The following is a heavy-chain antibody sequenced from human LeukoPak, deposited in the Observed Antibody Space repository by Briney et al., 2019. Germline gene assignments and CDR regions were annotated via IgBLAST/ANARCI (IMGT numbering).Heavy chain of an antibody. CDR3: ARGNPGPITIPMGGYYYYYMDV. J-gene: IGHJ6*03. CDR1: GGSISSGPYY. V-gene: IGHV4-39*07. Sequence: SETLSLTCTVSGGSISSGPYYWGWIRQPPGKGLEWIGNIYYGENTYYNPSLKSRVTISIDTSKNQFSLKLSSVTAADTAVYYCARGNPGPITIPMGGYYYYYMDVWGKGTTVTVSS. CDR2: IYYGENT. D-gene: IGHD3-3*01.